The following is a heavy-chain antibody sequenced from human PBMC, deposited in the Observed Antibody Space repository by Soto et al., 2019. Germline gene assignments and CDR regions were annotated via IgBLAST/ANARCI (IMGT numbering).Heavy chain of an antibody. Sequence: GGSLRLSCAASGFTFSSYSMNWVRQAPGKGLEWVSYISSSSSTIYYADSVKGRFTISRDNAKNSLYLQMNSLRDEDTAVYYCARGCRVGSALVRYFDYWGQGTLVTVSS. J-gene: IGHJ4*02. D-gene: IGHD5-18*01. CDR3: ARGCRVGSALVRYFDY. V-gene: IGHV3-48*02. CDR1: GFTFSSYS. CDR2: ISSSSSTI.